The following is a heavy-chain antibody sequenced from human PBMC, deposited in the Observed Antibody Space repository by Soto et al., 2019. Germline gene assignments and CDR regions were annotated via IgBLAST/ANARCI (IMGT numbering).Heavy chain of an antibody. CDR3: ARHPERIAEIGWFDP. Sequence: GGCPRPSRSAPGVTLRSYSMNGGPQAPGKGLEWVSYISTSSSTIYYADSVKGRFTISRDNAKNSLYLQMNSLRAEDTAVYYCARHPERIAEIGWFDPWGQGTLVTVSS. D-gene: IGHD6-13*01. V-gene: IGHV3-48*01. CDR2: ISTSSSTI. J-gene: IGHJ5*02. CDR1: GVTLRSYS.